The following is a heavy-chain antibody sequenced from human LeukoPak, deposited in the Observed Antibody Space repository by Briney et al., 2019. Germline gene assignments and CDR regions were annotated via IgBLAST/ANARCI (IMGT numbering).Heavy chain of an antibody. CDR2: TSYRSKWYS. D-gene: IGHD6-13*01. J-gene: IGHJ4*02. CDR3: AKYSSNWYIDY. Sequence: QTLSLTCAISGDSVSINSAALNWIRPSPSRGLEWLGRTSYRSKWYSDYALSVRGRIIINPDTSKTQFSLQLDSVTPDDAAVYYCAKYSSNWYIDYWGQGTLVTVSS. CDR1: GDSVSINSAA. V-gene: IGHV6-1*01.